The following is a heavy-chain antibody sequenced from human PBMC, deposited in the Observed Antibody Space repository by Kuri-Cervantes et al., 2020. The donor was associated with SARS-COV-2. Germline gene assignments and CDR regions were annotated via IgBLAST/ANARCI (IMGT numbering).Heavy chain of an antibody. CDR3: ARGSEAGYYYFDY. J-gene: IGHJ4*02. V-gene: IGHV3-66*01. Sequence: ETLSLTCAASGFTVSSNYMSWVRQAPGKGLEWVSVIYSGGSTYYADSVKGRFTISRDNAKNSLYLQMNSLRDEDTAVYYCARGSEAGYYYFDYWGQGTLVTVSS. D-gene: IGHD3-9*01. CDR2: IYSGGST. CDR1: GFTVSSNY.